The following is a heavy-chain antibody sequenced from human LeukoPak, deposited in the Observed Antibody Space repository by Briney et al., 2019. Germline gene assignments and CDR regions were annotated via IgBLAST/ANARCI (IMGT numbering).Heavy chain of an antibody. CDR3: ARNGGGLRYFDWLSYYFDY. D-gene: IGHD3-9*01. CDR1: GFTFSSYG. V-gene: IGHV3-30*03. Sequence: GRSLRLSCAASGFTFSSYGMHWVRQAPGKGLEWVAVISYDGSNKYYADSVKGRFTISRDNSKNTLYLQMNSLRAEDTAVYYCARNGGGLRYFDWLSYYFDYWGQGTLVTVSS. CDR2: ISYDGSNK. J-gene: IGHJ4*02.